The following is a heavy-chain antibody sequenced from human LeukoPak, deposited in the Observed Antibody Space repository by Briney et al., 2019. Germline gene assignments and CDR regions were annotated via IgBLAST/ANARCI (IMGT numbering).Heavy chain of an antibody. CDR2: ITSSSRYI. V-gene: IGHV3-21*01. Sequence: TGGSLRLSCAASGFTFSSYSMNWVRQAPGKGLEWVSSITSSSRYIYYADSVKGRFTISRDNAKNSLYLQMNYLRAEDTAVYYCASGSWAYYYYYMDVWGKGTTVTVSS. CDR1: GFTFSSYS. CDR3: ASGSWAYYYYYMDV. J-gene: IGHJ6*03. D-gene: IGHD1-26*01.